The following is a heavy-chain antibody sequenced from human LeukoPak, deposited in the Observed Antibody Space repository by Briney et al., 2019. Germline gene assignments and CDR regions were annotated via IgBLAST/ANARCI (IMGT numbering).Heavy chain of an antibody. V-gene: IGHV1-3*01. CDR1: GYTFTSYA. CDR2: INAGNGNT. J-gene: IGHJ4*02. D-gene: IGHD4-17*01. CDR3: ARGDYPSDY. Sequence: GSVTDSCMASGYTFTSYAMHWVRQAPGQRLEWMGWINAGNGNTKYPQKFQGRVTITRDTSASTAYMELSSLRSEDTAVYYCARGDYPSDYWGQGTLVTVSS.